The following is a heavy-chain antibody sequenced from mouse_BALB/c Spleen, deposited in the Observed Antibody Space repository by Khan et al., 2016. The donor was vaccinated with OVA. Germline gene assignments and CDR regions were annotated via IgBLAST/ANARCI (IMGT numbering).Heavy chain of an antibody. V-gene: IGHV1S81*02. Sequence: QVQLQQSGDDLVMPGAAVTLSCKASGYTFTSYWMNWVKQRPGQGLEWIGRITPGSGSTSYNDMFKGKATLTVDASSSTAYIQLSSPSFEDSAVSFYARANYYDSGRSSMDYWGQGTTVTVSS. D-gene: IGHD1-1*02. CDR3: ARANYYDSGRSSMDY. CDR2: ITPGSGST. CDR1: GYTFTSYW. J-gene: IGHJ4*01.